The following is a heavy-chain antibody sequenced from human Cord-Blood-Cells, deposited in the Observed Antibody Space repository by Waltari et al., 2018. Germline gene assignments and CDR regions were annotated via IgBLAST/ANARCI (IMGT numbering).Heavy chain of an antibody. D-gene: IGHD3-22*01. CDR2: SYTSGST. Sequence: QVQLQESGPGLVKPAETLSLTCTVSGGSISSYYWSWIRQPAGKGLEWIGRSYTSGSTNYNPSLKSRVTMSVDTSKNQFSLKLSSVTAADTAVYYCARDHGRKHYYVSSGYGGGYFDLWGRGTLVTVSS. J-gene: IGHJ2*01. CDR1: GGSISSYY. CDR3: ARDHGRKHYYVSSGYGGGYFDL. V-gene: IGHV4-4*07.